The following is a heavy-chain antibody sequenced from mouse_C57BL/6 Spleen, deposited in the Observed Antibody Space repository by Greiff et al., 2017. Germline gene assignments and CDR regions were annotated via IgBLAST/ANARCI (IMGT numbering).Heavy chain of an antibody. CDR2: IYPGDGDT. J-gene: IGHJ1*03. Sequence: QVQLKQSGPELVKPGASVKISCKASGYAFSSSWMNWVKQRPGKGLEWIGRIYPGDGDTNYNGKFKGKATLTAAKSSSTAYMQLSSLTSEDSAVYFCTRDYYGSSFYWYFDVWGTGTTVTVSS. CDR1: GYAFSSSW. CDR3: TRDYYGSSFYWYFDV. V-gene: IGHV1-82*01. D-gene: IGHD1-1*01.